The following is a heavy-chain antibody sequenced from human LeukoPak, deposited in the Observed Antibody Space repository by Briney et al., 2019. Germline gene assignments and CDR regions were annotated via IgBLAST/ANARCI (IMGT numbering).Heavy chain of an antibody. Sequence: AGGSLRLSCAASGFTFSNAWMSWVRQAPGKGLEWVGRIKSKTDGGTTDYAAPVKGRFTISRDNSKNTLYLQMNSLRAEDTAVYYCAKSSGSYPFDPWGQGTLVTVSS. J-gene: IGHJ5*02. CDR2: IKSKTDGGTT. CDR3: AKSSGSYPFDP. D-gene: IGHD1-26*01. V-gene: IGHV3-15*01. CDR1: GFTFSNAW.